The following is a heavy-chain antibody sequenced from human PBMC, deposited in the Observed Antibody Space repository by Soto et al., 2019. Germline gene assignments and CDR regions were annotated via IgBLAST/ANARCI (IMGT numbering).Heavy chain of an antibody. CDR1: GGSISSYY. CDR2: IYYSGST. V-gene: IGHV4-59*01. Sequence: QVQLQESGPGLVKPSETLSLTCTVSGGSISSYYWSWIRQPPGKGLEWIGYIYYSGSTNYNPSLKSRVTISVDTSKNQFSLKLSSVTAADTAVYYGASRYSYGYFIYGGQGTLVTVSS. J-gene: IGHJ4*02. D-gene: IGHD5-18*01. CDR3: ASRYSYGYFIY.